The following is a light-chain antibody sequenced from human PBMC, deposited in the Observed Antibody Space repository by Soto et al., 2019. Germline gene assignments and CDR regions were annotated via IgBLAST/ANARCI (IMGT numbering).Light chain of an antibody. J-gene: IGLJ2*01. V-gene: IGLV4-69*01. CDR3: QTWRTSVQV. Sequence: QLVLTQSPSASASLGASVKLTCTLSSGHSSYAIAWHQQQPEKGPRYLMKLNSDGSHSKGDGIPDRFSGSSSGAERYLTVSMLQAEDDADCYSQTWRTSVQVFGGRTKLTVL. CDR2: LNSDGSH. CDR1: SGHSSYA.